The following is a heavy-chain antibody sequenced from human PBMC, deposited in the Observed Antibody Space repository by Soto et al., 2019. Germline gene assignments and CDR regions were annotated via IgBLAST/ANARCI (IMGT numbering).Heavy chain of an antibody. J-gene: IGHJ4*02. CDR3: ARAVSTKPAPIDY. Sequence: QVQLVQSGAEVKNPGASVKISCKASGYTFTTYYMHWLRQARGQGLEWMGIITPSSGSTRYEQKFQDRGTMTRDTSTSTVYMELGSLRSEDTAVYYCARAVSTKPAPIDYWGQGTLVTVSS. CDR1: GYTFTTYY. V-gene: IGHV1-46*01. CDR2: ITPSSGST. D-gene: IGHD4-17*01.